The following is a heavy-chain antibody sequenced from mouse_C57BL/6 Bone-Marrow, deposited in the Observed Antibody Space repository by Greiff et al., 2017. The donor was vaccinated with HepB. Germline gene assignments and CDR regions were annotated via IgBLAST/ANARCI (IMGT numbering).Heavy chain of an antibody. V-gene: IGHV5-17*01. J-gene: IGHJ2*01. CDR1: GFTFSDYG. CDR2: ISSGSSTI. D-gene: IGHD1-1*01. Sequence: EVMLVESGGGLVKPGGSLKLSCAASGFTFSDYGMHWVRQAPEKGLEWVAYISSGSSTIYYADTVKGRFTISRDNAKNTLFLQMTSLRSEDTAMYYCARRAHYYGSSYPYYWGQGTTLTVSS. CDR3: ARRAHYYGSSYPYY.